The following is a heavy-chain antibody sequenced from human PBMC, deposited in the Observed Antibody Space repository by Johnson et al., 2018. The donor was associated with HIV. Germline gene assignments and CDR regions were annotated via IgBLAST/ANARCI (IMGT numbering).Heavy chain of an antibody. CDR2: ISSSGISI. J-gene: IGHJ3*01. Sequence: QVQLVESGGGLVKPGGSLRLSCAASGFTFSDYYMSWIRQAPGKGLECLSYISSSGISIYYIDYVKGRFTISRDNAKNSLYLQMSSLRAEDTAVYFCAGDSPPWGGDYVGYAFDLGGQGTMVTVSS. CDR3: AGDSPPWGGDYVGYAFDL. V-gene: IGHV3-11*04. D-gene: IGHD4-17*01. CDR1: GFTFSDYY.